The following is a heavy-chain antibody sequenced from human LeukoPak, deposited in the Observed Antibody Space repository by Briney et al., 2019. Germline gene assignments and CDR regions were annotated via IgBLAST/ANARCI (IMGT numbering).Heavy chain of an antibody. CDR2: IYDSGST. D-gene: IGHD3-10*02. Sequence: SETLSLTCTVSGGSINNYYWSWMRQPPGKGLEWIGYIYDSGSTNYNPSLQSRVTISVDTSKNQFSLKLSSVTAADTAVYYCASSYYYVFDYWGQGTLVTVSS. CDR1: GGSINNYY. V-gene: IGHV4-59*08. CDR3: ASSYYYVFDY. J-gene: IGHJ4*02.